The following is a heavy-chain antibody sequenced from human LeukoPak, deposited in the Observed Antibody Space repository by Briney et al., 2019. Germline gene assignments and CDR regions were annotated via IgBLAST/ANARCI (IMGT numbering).Heavy chain of an antibody. J-gene: IGHJ4*02. Sequence: GASVKVSCKASGYTFTSYYMHWVRQAPGQGLEWMGIINPSGGSTSYAQKFQGRVTMTRDTSTSTVYMELSSLRSEDTAVYYCARGYSSSWYFLPSGIDYWGQGTLVTVSS. CDR2: INPSGGST. CDR1: GYTFTSYY. V-gene: IGHV1-46*01. D-gene: IGHD6-13*01. CDR3: ARGYSSSWYFLPSGIDY.